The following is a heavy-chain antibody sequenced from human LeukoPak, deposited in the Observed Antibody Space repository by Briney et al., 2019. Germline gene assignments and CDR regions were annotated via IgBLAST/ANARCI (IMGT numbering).Heavy chain of an antibody. Sequence: GGSLRLSCAASGFTFSSYSMNWVRQAPGKGLEWVSSISRSSSYIYYADSVKGRFTISRDNAKNSLYLQMNSLRAEDTAVYYCARSPKGSPRAFDYWGQGTLVTVSS. CDR3: ARSPKGSPRAFDY. CDR2: ISRSSSYI. V-gene: IGHV3-21*01. CDR1: GFTFSSYS. J-gene: IGHJ4*02.